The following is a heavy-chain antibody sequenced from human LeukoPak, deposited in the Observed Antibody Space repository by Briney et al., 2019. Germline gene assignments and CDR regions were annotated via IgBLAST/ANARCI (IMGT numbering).Heavy chain of an antibody. V-gene: IGHV1-2*02. CDR3: ARVRSVVPPSDAFDI. Sequence: ASVKVSCKAPGYTFGGYYLHWVRQAPGQGLEWMGWINPNSGGTNYAQNFQGRVTMTRDTSISTAYMELSELRSDDTAVYYCARVRSVVPPSDAFDIWGQGTMVTVSS. D-gene: IGHD3-22*01. CDR1: GYTFGGYY. CDR2: INPNSGGT. J-gene: IGHJ3*02.